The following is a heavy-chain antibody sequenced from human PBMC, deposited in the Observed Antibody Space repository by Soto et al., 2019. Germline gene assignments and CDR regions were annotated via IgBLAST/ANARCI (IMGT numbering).Heavy chain of an antibody. V-gene: IGHV3-74*03. CDR3: ARGRGTYYADS. D-gene: IGHD1-26*01. CDR1: GFTFSGHW. Sequence: EVRLVASGGALVPPGGSLRLTCEASGFTFSGHWMHWVRRAPGKGLVWVSHIDTDGSTGGTSYADSVKGRFTVSRDDSHDRLYLQMNDLRVEDTAVYYCARGRGTYYADSWGQGTLVTVSS. J-gene: IGHJ4*02. CDR2: IDTDGSTGGT.